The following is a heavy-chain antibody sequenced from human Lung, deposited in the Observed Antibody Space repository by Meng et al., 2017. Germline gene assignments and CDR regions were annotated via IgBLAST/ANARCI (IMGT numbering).Heavy chain of an antibody. D-gene: IGHD4-11*01. V-gene: IGHV4-34*01. CDR3: ARGPTTMAHDFDY. CDR2: INHSGST. Sequence: VQLRQWGAGLLKSSCTLSLTCVVAGGSVSDYYWSWIRQPPGKGLEWIGEINHSGSTNYNPSLESRATISVDTSQNNLSLKLSSVTAADSAVYYCARGPTTMAHDFDYWGQGTLVTVSS. J-gene: IGHJ4*02. CDR1: GGSVSDYY.